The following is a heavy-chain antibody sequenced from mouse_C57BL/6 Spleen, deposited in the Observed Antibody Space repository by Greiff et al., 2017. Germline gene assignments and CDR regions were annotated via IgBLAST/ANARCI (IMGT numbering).Heavy chain of an antibody. V-gene: IGHV1-82*01. D-gene: IGHD2-1*01. CDR1: GYAFSSSW. J-gene: IGHJ1*03. CDR2: IYPGDGDT. Sequence: SGPELVKPGASVKISCKASGYAFSSSWMNWVKQRPGKGLEWIGRIYPGDGDTNYNGKFKGKATLTADKSSSTAYMQLSSLTSEDSAVYFCARYYGNHHWYFDVWGTGTTVTVSS. CDR3: ARYYGNHHWYFDV.